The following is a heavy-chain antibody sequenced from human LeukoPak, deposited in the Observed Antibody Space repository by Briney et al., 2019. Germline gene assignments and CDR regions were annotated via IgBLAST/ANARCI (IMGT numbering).Heavy chain of an antibody. CDR2: IIPIFGTA. Sequence: ASVTVSCKASGGTFSSYAISWVRQAPVQGLEWMGGIIPIFGTANYAQKFQGRVTITADESTSTAYMELSSLRSEDTAVYYCARVGNNGYSSGWYSIWGQGTLVTVSS. CDR3: ARVGNNGYSSGWYSI. CDR1: GGTFSSYA. D-gene: IGHD6-19*01. V-gene: IGHV1-69*01. J-gene: IGHJ4*02.